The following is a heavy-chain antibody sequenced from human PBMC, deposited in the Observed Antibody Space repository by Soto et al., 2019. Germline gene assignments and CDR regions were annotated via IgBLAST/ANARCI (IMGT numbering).Heavy chain of an antibody. CDR1: GFTFSRYD. D-gene: IGHD2-15*01. V-gene: IGHV3-13*01. Sequence: EVQLVESGGGLVQPGGSLRLSCAASGFTFSRYDMHWVRQVTGKGLEWVSAIGAAGDTYYPGSVKGRFTISRENAKNSWYIQMNSLRAGDTAVYYCARVGLSDCSGGSCYSYDYWGQGTLVTVSS. CDR2: IGAAGDT. CDR3: ARVGLSDCSGGSCYSYDY. J-gene: IGHJ4*02.